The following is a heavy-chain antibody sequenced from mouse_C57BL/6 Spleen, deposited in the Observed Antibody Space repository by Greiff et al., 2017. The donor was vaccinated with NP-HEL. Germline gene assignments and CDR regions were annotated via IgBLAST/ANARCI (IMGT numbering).Heavy chain of an antibody. CDR1: GYAFSSYC. CDR2: IYPRDGDT. CDR3: ARGGYDYDEGAAAY. D-gene: IGHD2-4*01. V-gene: IGHV1-80*01. Sequence: QVQLKESGAYLFQPGAEGKGGGRVSGYAFSSYCMNSVKQTHGPRLSRIFPIYPRDGDTNYNGKFKGKATLTADKSSSTAYMQLSSLTSEDSAVYFCARGGYDYDEGAAAYWGQGTLVTVSA. J-gene: IGHJ3*01.